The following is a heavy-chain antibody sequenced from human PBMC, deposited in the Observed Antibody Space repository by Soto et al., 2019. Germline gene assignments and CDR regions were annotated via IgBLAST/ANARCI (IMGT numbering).Heavy chain of an antibody. D-gene: IGHD3-3*01. CDR2: LYYTGST. V-gene: IGHV4-59*01. CDR3: ARGGGYDFRSSQAPPIDV. CDR1: GGSISDFY. J-gene: IGHJ6*02. Sequence: SXGTLSLTFNVSGGSISDFYWSWIRQSPGKRLGWIGYLYYTGSTNYNPALKSRVTISLDTSKNQFSLKVRSVTAADTAVYYCARGGGYDFRSSQAPPIDVWGQGTTVTVSS.